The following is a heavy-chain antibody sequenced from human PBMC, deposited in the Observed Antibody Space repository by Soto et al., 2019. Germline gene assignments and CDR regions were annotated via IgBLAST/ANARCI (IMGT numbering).Heavy chain of an antibody. J-gene: IGHJ6*01. Sequence: EVQLVESGGGLVQPGGSLRLSCTASGFNVSSYWTHWVRQVPGRGLVWVSRINSDGSRTSYADSVKGRFTISRDNAKNTLYLQMHILRAEDTAVYYCARDFSSCSSARCYSYYYGMDVW. CDR1: GFNVSSYW. D-gene: IGHD2-2*01. CDR3: ARDFSSCSSARCYSYYYGMDV. V-gene: IGHV3-74*01. CDR2: INSDGSRT.